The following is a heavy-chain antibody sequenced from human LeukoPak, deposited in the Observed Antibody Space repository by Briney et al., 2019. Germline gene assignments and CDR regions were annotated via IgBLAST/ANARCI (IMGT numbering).Heavy chain of an antibody. D-gene: IGHD3-22*01. CDR1: GYTFTSYY. CDR3: ARGGLFGVDYYDSSGYYYVSFDY. CDR2: INPSGGST. Sequence: GASVKVSCKASGYTFTSYYMHWVRQAPGQGLEWMGIINPSGGSTSYAQKFQGRVTMTRDTSTSTVYMELSSLRSEDTAVYYCARGGLFGVDYYDSSGYYYVSFDYWGQGTLVTVSS. V-gene: IGHV1-46*01. J-gene: IGHJ4*02.